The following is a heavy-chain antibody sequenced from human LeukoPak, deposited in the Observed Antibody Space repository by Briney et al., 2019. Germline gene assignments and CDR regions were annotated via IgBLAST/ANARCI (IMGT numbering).Heavy chain of an antibody. CDR2: INHSGST. J-gene: IGHJ4*02. Sequence: SETLSLTCAVYGGSFSGYYWSWIRQPPGKGLEWIGEINHSGSTNYNPSLKSRVTISLDTSKKQFSLKLSSVTAADTAVYYCARRKRYFDWLPFDYWGQGTLVTVSS. CDR1: GGSFSGYY. CDR3: ARRKRYFDWLPFDY. V-gene: IGHV4-34*01. D-gene: IGHD3-9*01.